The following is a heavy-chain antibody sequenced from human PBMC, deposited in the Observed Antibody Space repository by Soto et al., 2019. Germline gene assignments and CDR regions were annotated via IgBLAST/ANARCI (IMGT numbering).Heavy chain of an antibody. CDR2: IIPIFGTA. Sequence: PVELCCEECGGSLSSYARRWVRQAPGQGLEWMGGIIPIFGTANYAQKFQGRVTITADKSTSTAYMELSSLRSEDTAVYYCARDGGSQLVYGMDVWGQGTTVTVSS. CDR3: ARDGGSQLVYGMDV. V-gene: IGHV1-69*06. CDR1: GGSLSSYA. D-gene: IGHD6-13*01. J-gene: IGHJ6*02.